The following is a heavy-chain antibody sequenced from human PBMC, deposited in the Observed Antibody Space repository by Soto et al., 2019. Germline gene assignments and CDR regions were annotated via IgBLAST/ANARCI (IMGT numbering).Heavy chain of an antibody. V-gene: IGHV3-30-3*01. J-gene: IGHJ4*02. CDR3: AREEWNIVALSSFDY. CDR2: ISYDGSNK. Sequence: GGSLRLSCAASGFTFSSHAMHWVRQAPGKGLEWVAVISYDGSNKYYADSVKGRFTISRDNSKNTLYLQMNSLRAEDTAVYYCAREEWNIVALSSFDYWGQGTLVTVSS. CDR1: GFTFSSHA. D-gene: IGHD5-12*01.